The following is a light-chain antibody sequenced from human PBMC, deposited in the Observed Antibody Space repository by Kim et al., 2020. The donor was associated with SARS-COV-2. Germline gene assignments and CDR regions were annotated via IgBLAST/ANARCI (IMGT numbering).Light chain of an antibody. CDR3: QQTNSFAPWT. CDR2: GAS. CDR1: QDINTW. J-gene: IGKJ1*01. V-gene: IGKV1-12*01. Sequence: IQLTQSPSSVSASVGDRVTITCRASQDINTWLGWYQQKPGKAPKLLIYGASNLQCGVPSRFSGSGSGTDFTLTISTLQPDDCATYYSQQTNSFAPWTFG.